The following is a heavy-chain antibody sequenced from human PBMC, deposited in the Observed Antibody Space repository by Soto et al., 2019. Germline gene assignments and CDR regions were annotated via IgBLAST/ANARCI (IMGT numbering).Heavy chain of an antibody. Sequence: QVQVVQSGAEVKKPGASVRVSCKASGYTLTNYGVTWVRQAPGQGLEWLGRVTPYKADTNSAQNLQGRVTMATDTSTNTAYLELRSLRSDDTAVYFCATDGPSNSGNLYAFDIWGQGTMVTVSA. J-gene: IGHJ3*02. V-gene: IGHV1-18*04. CDR1: GYTLTNYG. CDR2: VTPYKADT. CDR3: ATDGPSNSGNLYAFDI. D-gene: IGHD5-12*01.